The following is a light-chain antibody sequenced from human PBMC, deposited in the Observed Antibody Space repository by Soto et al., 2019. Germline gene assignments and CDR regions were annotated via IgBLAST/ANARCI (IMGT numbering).Light chain of an antibody. J-gene: IGLJ2*01. CDR2: DVS. CDR3: FSYSTSRARI. Sequence: QSALTQPASVSGSPGQSITISCTGTRSDVGGYNYVSWYKQKPGKAPKLVIYDVSHRLSGVSDRFFGSKSGNTASLIISGLQAEDEADYYCFSYSTSRARIFGGGTKVTVL. CDR1: RSDVGGYNY. V-gene: IGLV2-14*01.